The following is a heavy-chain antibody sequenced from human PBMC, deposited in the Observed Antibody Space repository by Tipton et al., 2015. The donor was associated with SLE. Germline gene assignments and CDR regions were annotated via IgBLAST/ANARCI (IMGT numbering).Heavy chain of an antibody. CDR3: ITVLRANWFDP. Sequence: SLRLSCAASGFPFTDASMHWVRQAPGKGLEWVGRIETKADGGTTDYAAPVKGRFTISRDDSKNMVYLQMSSLKTEDTAVYYCITVLRANWFDPWGQGTLVTVSS. V-gene: IGHV3-15*04. CDR1: GFPFTDAS. CDR2: IETKADGGTT. J-gene: IGHJ5*02.